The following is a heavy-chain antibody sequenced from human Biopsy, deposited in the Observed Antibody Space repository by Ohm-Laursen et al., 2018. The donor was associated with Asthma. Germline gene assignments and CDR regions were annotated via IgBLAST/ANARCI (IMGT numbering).Heavy chain of an antibody. V-gene: IGHV4-61*01. CDR3: ARVPTTLRYFDL. CDR2: ISYSVST. Sequence: SQTLSLTCTVSGGSVSSGSYYWSWIRQPPGKGLAWVSYISYSVSTDYNPSLKSRLTISMDTSKNQFSLKLSSVTAADTAVYYCARVPTTLRYFDLWGRGTLVTVSS. J-gene: IGHJ2*01. CDR1: GGSVSSGSYY. D-gene: IGHD2-15*01.